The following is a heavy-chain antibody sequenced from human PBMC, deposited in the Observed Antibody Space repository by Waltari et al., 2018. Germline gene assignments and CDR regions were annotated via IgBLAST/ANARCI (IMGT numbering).Heavy chain of an antibody. CDR3: AKDPSEASA. V-gene: IGHV3-23*03. CDR1: GFTFSSYA. CDR2: IYSGGST. Sequence: EVQLLASGGGLVQPGGSLRLSCAASGFTFSSYAMSWVRQAPGKGLEWVSVIYSGGSTYYADSVKGRFTISRDNSKNTLYLQMNSLRAEDTAVYYCAKDPSEASAWGQGTLVTVSS. J-gene: IGHJ4*02.